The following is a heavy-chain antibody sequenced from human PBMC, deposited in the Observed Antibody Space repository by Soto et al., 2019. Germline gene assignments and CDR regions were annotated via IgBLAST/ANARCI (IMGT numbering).Heavy chain of an antibody. CDR3: ARIRLAVAGRGYYYYGMDV. D-gene: IGHD6-19*01. CDR2: IYPGDSDT. Sequence: PGESLKISCKGSGYSFTSYWIGWVRQMPGKGLEWMGIIYPGDSDTRYSPSFQGQVTISADKSISAADLQWSSLKASDTAMYYCARIRLAVAGRGYYYYGMDVWGQGTTVTVS. V-gene: IGHV5-51*01. CDR1: GYSFTSYW. J-gene: IGHJ6*02.